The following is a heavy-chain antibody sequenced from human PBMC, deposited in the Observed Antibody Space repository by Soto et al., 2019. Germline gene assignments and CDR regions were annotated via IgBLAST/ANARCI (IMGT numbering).Heavy chain of an antibody. CDR3: ARGGYCSGGSCLGADYYMDV. J-gene: IGHJ6*03. Sequence: ASVKVSCKASGYTFTSYAMHWVRQAPGQRLEWMGWINAGNGNTKYSQKFQGRVTITRDTSASTAYMELSSVRSEDTAVYYCARGGYCSGGSCLGADYYMDVWGKGTTVTVSS. CDR1: GYTFTSYA. V-gene: IGHV1-3*01. D-gene: IGHD2-15*01. CDR2: INAGNGNT.